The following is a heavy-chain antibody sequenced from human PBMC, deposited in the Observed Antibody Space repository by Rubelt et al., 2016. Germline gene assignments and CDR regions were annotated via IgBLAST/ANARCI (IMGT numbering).Heavy chain of an antibody. J-gene: IGHJ4*02. CDR3: ARHYCSSGSCYSFDY. D-gene: IGHD2-15*01. Sequence: QVQLQESGPGLVKPSETLSLTCTVSGGSINSYYWSWIRQTPGKGLEWVGYIYYSGNTNYNPSLKSRAPISVDRSKNPFSLKLCSVTAADTAVYSCARHYCSSGSCYSFDYWGQGTLVTVSS. CDR2: IYYSGNT. CDR1: GGSINSYY. V-gene: IGHV4-59*08.